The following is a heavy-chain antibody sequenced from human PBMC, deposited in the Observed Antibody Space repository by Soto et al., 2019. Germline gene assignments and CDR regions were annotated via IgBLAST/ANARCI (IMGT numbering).Heavy chain of an antibody. CDR1: GFTFSSYR. J-gene: IGHJ6*03. CDR2: ISSSSSYI. CDR3: ARAYAGERYYYYYMDV. Sequence: GGAPRLSCAASGFTFSSYRMNCGRPAPGKGLEWVSSISSSSSYIYYADSVKGRFTISRDNAKNSLYLQMNSLRAEDTAVYYCARAYAGERYYYYYMDVWGKGTTVTVSS. D-gene: IGHD2-21*01. V-gene: IGHV3-21*01.